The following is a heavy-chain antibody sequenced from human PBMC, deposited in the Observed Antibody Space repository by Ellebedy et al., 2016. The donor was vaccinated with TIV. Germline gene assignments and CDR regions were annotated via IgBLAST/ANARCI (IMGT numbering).Heavy chain of an antibody. CDR1: GGSISSYY. D-gene: IGHD3-10*01. CDR3: ARLKYYFNSGSVPDY. Sequence: MPSETLSLTCTVSGGSISSYYWSWIRQPPGKGLEWIGYIYYSGSTNYNHSLKSRVTITVDTSKNQFSLKLNSVTAADTAVYYCARLKYYFNSGSVPDYWGQGTLVTVSS. V-gene: IGHV4-59*08. J-gene: IGHJ4*02. CDR2: IYYSGST.